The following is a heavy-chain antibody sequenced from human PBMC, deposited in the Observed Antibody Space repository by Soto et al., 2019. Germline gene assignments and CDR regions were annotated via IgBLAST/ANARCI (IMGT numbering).Heavy chain of an antibody. CDR3: ARAEGHIEVVTAIHFDY. D-gene: IGHD2-21*02. CDR1: GFTFSSYA. CDR2: ISYDGSNK. Sequence: QVQLVESGGGGVQPGSALRLSCAASGFTFSSYAMHWVRQAPGKGLEWVAVISYDGSNKYYADCVKGRFTISRDNSKNTLYLQMNSLRAEDTAVYYCARAEGHIEVVTAIHFDYWGQGTLVTVSS. J-gene: IGHJ4*02. V-gene: IGHV3-30-3*01.